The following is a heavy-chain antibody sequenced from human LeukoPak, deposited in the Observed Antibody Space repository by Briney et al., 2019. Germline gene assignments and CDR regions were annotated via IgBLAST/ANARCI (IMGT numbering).Heavy chain of an antibody. D-gene: IGHD3-16*01. V-gene: IGHV1-2*02. CDR2: INPNSGGT. CDR3: ARDKVAGVGALDY. CDR1: GNTFTGYY. J-gene: IGHJ4*02. Sequence: GASVKVSCKASGNTFTGYYIYWVRQAAGQGLEWMGRINPNSGGTNYAQKFQGRVTMTRDTSISTAYMELSRLRSDDTAVYYCARDKVAGVGALDYWGQGTLVTVSS.